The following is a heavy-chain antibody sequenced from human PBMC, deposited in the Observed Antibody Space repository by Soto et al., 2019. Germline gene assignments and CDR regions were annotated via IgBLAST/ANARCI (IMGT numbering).Heavy chain of an antibody. J-gene: IGHJ4*02. CDR1: GGSFRGYY. CDR3: ARCRRKLYSSSCHGVDY. CDR2: IIHSGST. V-gene: IGHV4-34*12. D-gene: IGHD6-13*01. Sequence: QVQLQQWGAGLLKPSETLSLTCAVYGGSFRGYYWSWIRQPPGKGLEWIGEIIHSGSTNYNPSPKSRVTISVDTSKNQFSLKLSSVTAADTAVYYCARCRRKLYSSSCHGVDYWGQGTLVTVSS.